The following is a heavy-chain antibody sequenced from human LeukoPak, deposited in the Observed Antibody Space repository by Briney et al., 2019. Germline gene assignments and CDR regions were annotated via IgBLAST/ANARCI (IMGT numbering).Heavy chain of an antibody. J-gene: IGHJ4*02. CDR1: GYTFSSYA. Sequence: ASVKVSCKASGYTFSSYAISWVRQAPGQGLEWMGGIIPIFGTANYAQKFQGRVTITADESTSTAYMELSSLRSEDTAVYYCAREGSVDSSGYYTLDYWGQGILVTVSS. CDR2: IIPIFGTA. CDR3: AREGSVDSSGYYTLDY. D-gene: IGHD3-22*01. V-gene: IGHV1-69*13.